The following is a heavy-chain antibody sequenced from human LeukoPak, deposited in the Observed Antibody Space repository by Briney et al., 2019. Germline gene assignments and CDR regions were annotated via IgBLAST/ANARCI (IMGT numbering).Heavy chain of an antibody. D-gene: IGHD5-18*01. CDR2: ISGSGDDT. CDR1: GFPFSSYA. CDR3: AKDRSGYSYGSQGY. Sequence: QPGGSLRLSCAVSGFPFSSYAMSWVRQAPGKGLEWVSGISGSGDDTYYAASVKGRFTVSRDTSKNTLYLQMNSLRAEDTAVYYCAKDRSGYSYGSQGYWGQGTLVTVSS. V-gene: IGHV3-23*01. J-gene: IGHJ4*02.